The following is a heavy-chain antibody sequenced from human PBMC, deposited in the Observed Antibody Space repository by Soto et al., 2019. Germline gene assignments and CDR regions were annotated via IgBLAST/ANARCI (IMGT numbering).Heavy chain of an antibody. CDR2: ISYDGSNK. V-gene: IGHV3-30*18. J-gene: IGHJ4*02. D-gene: IGHD3-10*01. CDR1: GFTFSSFG. Sequence: QVQLVESGGGVVQPGRSLRLSCVASGFTFSSFGMYWVRQAPGKGLEWVAGISYDGSNKYYVDSVKGRFTISRDNSKNTLNLEMSSLRPEDTAVYYCAKDRGVAPYFHYGGQGALVTVSP. CDR3: AKDRGVAPYFHY.